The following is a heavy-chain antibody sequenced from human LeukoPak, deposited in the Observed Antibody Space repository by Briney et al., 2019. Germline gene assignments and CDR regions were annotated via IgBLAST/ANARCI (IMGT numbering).Heavy chain of an antibody. V-gene: IGHV1-69*04. CDR3: ARADEPYYYYGMDV. D-gene: IGHD1-14*01. J-gene: IGHJ6*02. CDR1: GGTFSSYA. Sequence: ASVKVSCTASGGTFSSYAISWVRQAPGQGLEWMGRIIPIFGIANYAQKFQGRVTITADKSTSTAYMELSSLRSEDTAVYYCARADEPYYYYGMDVWGQGTTVTVSS. CDR2: IIPIFGIA.